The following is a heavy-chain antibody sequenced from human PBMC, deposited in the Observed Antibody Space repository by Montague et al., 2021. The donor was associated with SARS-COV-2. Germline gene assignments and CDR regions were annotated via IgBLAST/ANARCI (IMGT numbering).Heavy chain of an antibody. D-gene: IGHD3-3*01. CDR1: GGSISSYY. V-gene: IGHV4-59*08. Sequence: SETLSLTCTVSGGSISSYYWSWIRQPPGKGLEWIGYIYYSGSTNYNPSLRSRVTISVDTSKNQFSLKLSSVTAADTAVYYCARLARGEDYDFWSGYHAYPRNYYGKDVWGQGTTVPVSS. J-gene: IGHJ6*02. CDR3: ARLARGEDYDFWSGYHAYPRNYYGKDV. CDR2: IYYSGST.